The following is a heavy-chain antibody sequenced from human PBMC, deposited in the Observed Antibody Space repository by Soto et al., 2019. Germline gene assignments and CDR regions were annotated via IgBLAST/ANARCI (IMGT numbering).Heavy chain of an antibody. J-gene: IGHJ5*02. V-gene: IGHV3-33*01. CDR3: ARDSTVYGSGSYYTFDP. D-gene: IGHD3-10*01. Sequence: QVQLVESGGGVVQPGRSLRLSCAASGFTFSSYGMHWVRQAPGKGLERVAVIWYDGSNKYYADSVKGRFTISRDNSKNTLYLQMNSLRAEDTAVYYCARDSTVYGSGSYYTFDPWGQGTLVTVSS. CDR2: IWYDGSNK. CDR1: GFTFSSYG.